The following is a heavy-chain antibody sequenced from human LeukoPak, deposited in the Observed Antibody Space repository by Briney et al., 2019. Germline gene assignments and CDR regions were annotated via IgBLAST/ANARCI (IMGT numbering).Heavy chain of an antibody. D-gene: IGHD6-13*01. J-gene: IGHJ4*02. CDR2: IIPIFGTA. CDR1: GYTFTSYS. Sequence: GASVRVSCKASGYTFTSYSMNWVRQAPGQGLECMGGIIPIFGTANYAQKFQGRVTITADKSTSTAYMELSSLRSEDTAVYYCARSSIIAAAGPYYFDYWGQGTLVTVSS. CDR3: ARSSIIAAAGPYYFDY. V-gene: IGHV1-69*06.